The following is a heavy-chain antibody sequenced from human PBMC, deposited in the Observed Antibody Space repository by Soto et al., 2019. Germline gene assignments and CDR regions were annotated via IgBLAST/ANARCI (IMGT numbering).Heavy chain of an antibody. CDR1: GFTFSSYS. Sequence: EVQLVESGGGLVQPGGSLRLSCAASGFTFSSYSMNWVRQAPGKGLEWVSYISSSSSTIYYADSVKGRFTISRDNDKNSLYLQMNSLRAEDTAVYYCASLGYSGYDVFDYWGQGTLVTVSS. CDR3: ASLGYSGYDVFDY. CDR2: ISSSSSTI. D-gene: IGHD5-12*01. V-gene: IGHV3-48*01. J-gene: IGHJ4*02.